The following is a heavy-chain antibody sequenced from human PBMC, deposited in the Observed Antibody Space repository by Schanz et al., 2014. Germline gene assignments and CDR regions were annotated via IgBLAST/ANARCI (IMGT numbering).Heavy chain of an antibody. Sequence: QGQLVQSGAEVKKPGASLKVSCKASGYSFSAHYLHWEREAPGQGLDWMGWISAYNGNTNYAQKLQGRVTMTTDTSTSTAYMELRSLRSDDTAVYYCARAKRFGDMDVWGQGTTVTVSS. CDR1: GYSFSAHY. J-gene: IGHJ6*02. V-gene: IGHV1-18*04. CDR2: ISAYNGNT. D-gene: IGHD3-10*01. CDR3: ARAKRFGDMDV.